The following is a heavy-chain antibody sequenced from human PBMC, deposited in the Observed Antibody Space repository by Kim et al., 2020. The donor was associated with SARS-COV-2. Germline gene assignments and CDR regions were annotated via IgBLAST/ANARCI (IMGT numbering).Heavy chain of an antibody. D-gene: IGHD1-1*01. CDR3: AKGKAGTTWGAVDY. CDR1: GFTFGDYA. V-gene: IGHV3-9*01. Sequence: GGSLRLSCAASGFTFGDYAMHWVRQAPGKGLEWVSGISWNSGSIGYADSVKGRFTISRDNAKNSLYLQMNSLRAEDTALYYCAKGKAGTTWGAVDYWGQGTLVTVSS. J-gene: IGHJ4*02. CDR2: ISWNSGSI.